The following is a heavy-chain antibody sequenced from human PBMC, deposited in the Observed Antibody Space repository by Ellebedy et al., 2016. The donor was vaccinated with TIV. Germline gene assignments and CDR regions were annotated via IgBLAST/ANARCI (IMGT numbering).Heavy chain of an antibody. CDR2: INQDGSRI. CDR1: GFTFNSYW. V-gene: IGHV3-7*03. J-gene: IGHJ6*02. D-gene: IGHD3-22*01. Sequence: GESLKISCAASGFTFNSYWMSWVRQAPGKGLERVANINQDGSRIYYLDSVKGRFTISRDNAKNSVYLRMNTLRVEDTAVYHCVRDGAYGDYSPGYYGMDVWGQGTTVTVSS. CDR3: VRDGAYGDYSPGYYGMDV.